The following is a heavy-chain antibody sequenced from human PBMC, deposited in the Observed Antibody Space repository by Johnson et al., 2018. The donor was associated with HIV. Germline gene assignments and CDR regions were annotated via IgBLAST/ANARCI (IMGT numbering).Heavy chain of an antibody. CDR1: GFTFADYA. D-gene: IGHD3-22*01. CDR3: AKDIGYSSGYPKDAFDI. Sequence: VQLVESGGGLVQPGRSLTLSCAASGFTFADYAMHWVRQAPGKGLVWVSGISWNSGTIDYADSVKGRFTISRDNPKNSLYLQMNSLRAEDTALYYCAKDIGYSSGYPKDAFDIWGRGTIVTVSS. J-gene: IGHJ3*02. CDR2: ISWNSGTI. V-gene: IGHV3-9*01.